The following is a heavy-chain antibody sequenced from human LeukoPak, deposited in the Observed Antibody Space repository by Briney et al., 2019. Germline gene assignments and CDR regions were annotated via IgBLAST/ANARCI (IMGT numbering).Heavy chain of an antibody. J-gene: IGHJ4*02. CDR1: GFTFSSYA. CDR3: AKDQGYYYDSSGYLFDY. CDR2: ISGSGGST. V-gene: IGHV3-23*01. D-gene: IGHD3-22*01. Sequence: GGSLRLSCAASGFTFSSYAMSWVRQAPGKGLEWVSAISGSGGSTYYADSVKGRFTISRDNSKNMLYLQMNSLRAEDTAVYYCAKDQGYYYDSSGYLFDYWGQGTLVTVSS.